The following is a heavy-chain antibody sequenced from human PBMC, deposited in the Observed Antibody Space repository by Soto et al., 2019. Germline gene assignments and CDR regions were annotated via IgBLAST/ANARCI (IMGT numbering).Heavy chain of an antibody. Sequence: SETLSLTCTVSGGSISSGGYYWRWIRQRPGKGLEWIGHIHYSGSTYYNPSLKSRVTISVDTTKNQFSLKLSSVTAADTAVYYCSRDDSDWFFNWGRGTLVTVSS. CDR2: IHYSGST. CDR1: GGSISSGGYY. J-gene: IGHJ4*02. V-gene: IGHV4-31*03. CDR3: SRDDSDWFFN. D-gene: IGHD3-9*01.